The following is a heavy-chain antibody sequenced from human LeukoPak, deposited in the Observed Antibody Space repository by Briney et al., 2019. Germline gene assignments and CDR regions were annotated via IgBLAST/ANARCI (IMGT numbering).Heavy chain of an antibody. CDR1: GGSIGSYY. CDR2: IYYSGST. CDR3: ARGPVAGTGWFDP. V-gene: IGHV4-59*01. D-gene: IGHD6-19*01. J-gene: IGHJ5*02. Sequence: SETLSLTCTVSGGSIGSYYWSWIRQPPGKGLEWIGYIYYSGSTNYNPSLKSRVTISVDTSKNQFSLKLSSVTAADTAVYYCARGPVAGTGWFDPWGQGTLVTVSS.